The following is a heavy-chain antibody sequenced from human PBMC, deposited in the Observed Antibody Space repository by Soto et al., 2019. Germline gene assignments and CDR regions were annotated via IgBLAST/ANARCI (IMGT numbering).Heavy chain of an antibody. Sequence: GGSLRLSCAASGFTFSSYSMNWVRQAPGKGLEWVSSISSSSSYIYYADSVKGRFTISRDNAKNSLYLQMNSLRAEDTAVYYCARGGDIVVYYDYWGQGTLVTVSS. CDR3: ARGGDIVVYYDY. D-gene: IGHD2-15*01. CDR1: GFTFSSYS. V-gene: IGHV3-21*01. CDR2: ISSSSSYI. J-gene: IGHJ4*02.